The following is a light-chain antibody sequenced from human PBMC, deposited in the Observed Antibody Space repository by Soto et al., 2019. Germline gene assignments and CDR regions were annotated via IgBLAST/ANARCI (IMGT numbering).Light chain of an antibody. CDR3: QQRSNWPYT. CDR1: QSVNNF. Sequence: EIVLTQSPATLSLSPGERATLSCRAGQSVNNFLAWYQQKPGQAPRLLIYDASNRATGIPARFSGSGSGTDFTLTISTLEPEDFAVYYCQQRSNWPYTFGQGTRLEIK. CDR2: DAS. J-gene: IGKJ5*01. V-gene: IGKV3-11*01.